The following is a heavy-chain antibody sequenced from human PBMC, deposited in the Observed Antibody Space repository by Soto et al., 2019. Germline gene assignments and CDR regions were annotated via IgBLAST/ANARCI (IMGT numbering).Heavy chain of an antibody. J-gene: IGHJ4*02. CDR1: GFTFSSYG. CDR2: ISYDGSNK. D-gene: IGHD2-21*02. CDR3: AKDSMTEQNLKSH. V-gene: IGHV3-30*18. Sequence: GALRLSCAASGFTFSSYGMHWVRQAPGKGLEWVAVISYDGSNKYYADSVKGRFTISRDNSKNTLYLQMNSLRAEDTAVYYCAKDSMTEQNLKSHWGQGTLVTVSS.